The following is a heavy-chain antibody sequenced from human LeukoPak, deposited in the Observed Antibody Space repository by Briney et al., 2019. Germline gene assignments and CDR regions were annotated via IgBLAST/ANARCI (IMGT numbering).Heavy chain of an antibody. Sequence: GGSLRLSCAASGFTFSSYAMHWVRQAPGKGLEWVAVISYDGSNKYYADSVKGRFTISRDNSKNTLYLQMNSLRAEDTAVYYCARVRGLWFGELLGCMDVWGQGTTVTVSS. CDR1: GFTFSSYA. CDR3: ARVRGLWFGELLGCMDV. CDR2: ISYDGSNK. D-gene: IGHD3-10*01. V-gene: IGHV3-30-3*01. J-gene: IGHJ6*02.